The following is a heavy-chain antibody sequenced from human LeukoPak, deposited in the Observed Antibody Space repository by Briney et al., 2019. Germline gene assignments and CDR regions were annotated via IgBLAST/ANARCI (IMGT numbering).Heavy chain of an antibody. CDR1: GYTFTSYG. CDR3: ARFETMVRGEEGNWFDP. V-gene: IGHV1-18*01. Sequence: ASVKVSCKASGYTFTSYGISWVRQAPGQGLEWMGWISAYNGNTNYAQKLQGRVTMTTDTSTSTAYMELRSLRSDDTAVYYCARFETMVRGEEGNWFDPWGQGTLVTVSS. J-gene: IGHJ5*02. CDR2: ISAYNGNT. D-gene: IGHD3-10*01.